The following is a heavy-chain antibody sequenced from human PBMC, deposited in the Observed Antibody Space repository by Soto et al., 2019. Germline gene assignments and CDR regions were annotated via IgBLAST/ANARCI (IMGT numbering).Heavy chain of an antibody. V-gene: IGHV1-69*13. CDR2: IIPIFGTA. CDR3: ARDLRERWEKTNWFDP. J-gene: IGHJ5*02. D-gene: IGHD1-26*01. Sequence: GASVKVSCKASGGTFSSYAISWVRQAPGQGLEWMGGIIPIFGTANYAQKFQGRVTITADESTSTAYMELSSLRSEDTAVYYCARDLRERWEKTNWFDPWGQGTLVTVSS. CDR1: GGTFSSYA.